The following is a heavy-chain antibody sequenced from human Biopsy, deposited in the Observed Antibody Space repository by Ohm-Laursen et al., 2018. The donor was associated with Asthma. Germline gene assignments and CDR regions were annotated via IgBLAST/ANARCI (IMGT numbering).Heavy chain of an antibody. Sequence: SLRLSCAASGFTFSSSAMSWARQAPGKGLERVSAITGSGGTTYYADSVRGRFTISRDNVRNRLHLQMSSLRPDDSAAYHCAKDRFDNSVTSKYYYYGIDVWGQGTTVTVSS. CDR3: AKDRFDNSVTSKYYYYGIDV. V-gene: IGHV3-23*01. J-gene: IGHJ6*02. D-gene: IGHD3-16*01. CDR2: ITGSGGTT. CDR1: GFTFSSSA.